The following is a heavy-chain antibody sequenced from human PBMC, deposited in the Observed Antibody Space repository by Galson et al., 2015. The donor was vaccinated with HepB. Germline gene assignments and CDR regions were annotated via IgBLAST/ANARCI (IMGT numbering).Heavy chain of an antibody. V-gene: IGHV1-8*01. CDR2: MNPNSGNT. CDR1: GYTFTSYD. Sequence: SVKVSCKASGYTFTSYDINWVRQATGQGLEWMGWMNPNSGNTGYAQKFQGRVTMTRNTSISTAYMELSSLRSEDTAVYYCARVRFDYYASSILVWFDPWGQATLVTVSS. D-gene: IGHD3-22*01. J-gene: IGHJ5*02. CDR3: ARVRFDYYASSILVWFDP.